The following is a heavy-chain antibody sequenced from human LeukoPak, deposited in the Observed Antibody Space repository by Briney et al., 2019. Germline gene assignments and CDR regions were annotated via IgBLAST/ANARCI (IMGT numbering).Heavy chain of an antibody. J-gene: IGHJ3*02. CDR3: ARGRHNSGSFDAFDI. CDR2: ISWNSGSI. D-gene: IGHD3-10*01. V-gene: IGHV3-9*01. Sequence: PGRSLRLSCAASGFTFDDYAMHWVRQAPGKGLEWVSGISWNSGSIGYADSVKGRFTISRDNAKNSLYLQMNSLRVEDTAVYYCARGRHNSGSFDAFDIWGQGTMVTVSS. CDR1: GFTFDDYA.